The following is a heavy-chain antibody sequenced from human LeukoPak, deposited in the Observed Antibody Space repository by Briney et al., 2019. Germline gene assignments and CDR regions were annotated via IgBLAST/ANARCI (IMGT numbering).Heavy chain of an antibody. J-gene: IGHJ4*02. CDR1: GFTFSSYA. V-gene: IGHV3-30-3*01. D-gene: IGHD3-9*01. CDR2: ISYDGSNK. CDR3: TRQLDILTGYYDY. Sequence: QPGGSLRLSCAASGFTFSSYAMHWVRQAPGKGLEWVAVISYDGSNKYYADSVKGRFTISRDNSKNTLYLQMNSLRAEDTAVYYCTRQLDILTGYYDYWGQGTLVTVSS.